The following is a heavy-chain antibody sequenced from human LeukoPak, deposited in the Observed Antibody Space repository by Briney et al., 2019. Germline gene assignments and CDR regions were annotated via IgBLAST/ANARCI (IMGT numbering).Heavy chain of an antibody. Sequence: PRGSLRLSCAASGFTFSSYAMSWVRQAPGKGLEWVSAISGSGGSTYYADSVKGRFTISRDNSKNTLYLQMNSLRAEDTAVYYCAKVRPGDRHKYYFDYWGQGTLVTVSS. J-gene: IGHJ4*02. CDR2: ISGSGGST. D-gene: IGHD3-16*02. V-gene: IGHV3-23*01. CDR3: AKVRPGDRHKYYFDY. CDR1: GFTFSSYA.